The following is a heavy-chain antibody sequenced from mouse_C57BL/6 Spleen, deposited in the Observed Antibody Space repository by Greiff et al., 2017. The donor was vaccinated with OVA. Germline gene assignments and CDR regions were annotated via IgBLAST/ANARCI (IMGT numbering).Heavy chain of an antibody. CDR1: GYTFTSYW. Sequence: QVQLQQPGAELVMPGASVKLSCKASGYTFTSYWMHWVKQRPGQGLEWIGEIDPSDSYTNYNQKFKGKSTLTVDKSSSTAYMQLSSLTSEDSAVYYCARSRGNYDYCDYWGQGTTLTVSS. J-gene: IGHJ2*01. D-gene: IGHD1-1*01. CDR2: IDPSDSYT. CDR3: ARSRGNYDYCDY. V-gene: IGHV1-69*01.